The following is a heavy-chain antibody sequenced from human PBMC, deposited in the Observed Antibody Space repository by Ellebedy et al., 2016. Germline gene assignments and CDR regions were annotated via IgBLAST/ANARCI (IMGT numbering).Heavy chain of an antibody. D-gene: IGHD1-7*01. Sequence: GSLRLXXTVSGDSINSYYWSWIRQPAGKGLEWIGRIYSSGSTNYNPSLKSRVTMSVDTSKNQFSLKLSSVTAADTAMFYCAREYRPFANYYYFDSWGQGTLVTVSS. CDR3: AREYRPFANYYYFDS. CDR1: GDSINSYY. J-gene: IGHJ4*02. CDR2: IYSSGST. V-gene: IGHV4-4*07.